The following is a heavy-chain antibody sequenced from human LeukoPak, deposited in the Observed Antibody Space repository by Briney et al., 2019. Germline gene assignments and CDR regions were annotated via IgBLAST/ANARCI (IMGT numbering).Heavy chain of an antibody. CDR1: GGSISSYY. D-gene: IGHD3-16*01. CDR2: IYYSGST. J-gene: IGHJ4*02. CDR3: ARVTRLRLFDY. Sequence: SETLSLTCTVSGGSISSYYWSWIRQPPGKGLEWIGYIYYSGSTNYNPSLKSRLTISVDTSKNQFSLKLSSVTAADTAVYYCARVTRLRLFDYWGQGTLVTVSS. V-gene: IGHV4-59*01.